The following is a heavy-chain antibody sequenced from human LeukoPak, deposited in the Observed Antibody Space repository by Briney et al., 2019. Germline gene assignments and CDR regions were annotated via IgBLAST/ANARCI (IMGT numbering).Heavy chain of an antibody. CDR3: ARDTDGYNYALGY. V-gene: IGHV1-2*06. J-gene: IGHJ4*02. CDR1: GYTFTGYY. CDR2: INPNSGGT. D-gene: IGHD5-24*01. Sequence: ASVKVSCKASGYTFTGYYMHWVRQAPGQGLEWMGRINPNSGGTNYAQKFQGRVTMTRDTSISTAYMELSSLRSEDTAVYYCARDTDGYNYALGYWGQGTLVTVSS.